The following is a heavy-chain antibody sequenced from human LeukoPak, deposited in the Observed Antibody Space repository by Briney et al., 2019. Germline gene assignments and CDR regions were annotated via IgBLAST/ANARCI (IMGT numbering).Heavy chain of an antibody. Sequence: GESLKISCKGSGYSFTSYWIGWVRQMPGKGLEWMGIIYPGDSDTRYSPSFQGQVTISVDKSISTAYLQWSSLKASDTAMYYCAKHRLRAVTTSHDAFDIWGQRTMLTVSS. CDR1: GYSFTSYW. CDR2: IYPGDSDT. CDR3: AKHRLRAVTTSHDAFDI. D-gene: IGHD4-17*01. J-gene: IGHJ3*02. V-gene: IGHV5-51*01.